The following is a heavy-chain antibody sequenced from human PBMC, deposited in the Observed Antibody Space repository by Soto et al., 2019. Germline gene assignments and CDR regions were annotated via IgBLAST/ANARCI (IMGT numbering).Heavy chain of an antibody. D-gene: IGHD3-22*01. Sequence: SETLSLTCTVHGNSISSSIYYWVWIRQPPGKGLEWIGSIHYSGYTYYNPSLKSRFTISVDTSKNQFSLKLSSVTAADTAVYYCGRLVYDSSGYRPGWGQGTLVTVS. J-gene: IGHJ4*02. CDR3: GRLVYDSSGYRPG. CDR2: IHYSGYT. V-gene: IGHV4-39*01. CDR1: GNSISSSIYY.